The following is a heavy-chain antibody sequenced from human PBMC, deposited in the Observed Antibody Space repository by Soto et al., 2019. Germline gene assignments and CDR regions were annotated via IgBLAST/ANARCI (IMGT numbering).Heavy chain of an antibody. D-gene: IGHD1-1*01. J-gene: IGHJ4*02. CDR2: IYWDDDK. CDR1: GFSLSTSGVG. Sequence: QITLKESGPTLVKPTQTLTLTCTFSGFSLSTSGVGVGWIRQPPGKALEWLALIYWDDDKRYSPSLKSRLTITKDPSQNQVVLTMTNGDPVDTATYCCARGGWNDKFDSWGQGTLVTVSS. V-gene: IGHV2-5*02. CDR3: ARGGWNDKFDS.